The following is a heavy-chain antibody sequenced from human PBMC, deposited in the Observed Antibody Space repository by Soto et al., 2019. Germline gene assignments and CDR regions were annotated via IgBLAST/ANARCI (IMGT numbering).Heavy chain of an antibody. Sequence: SVKVSCKASGYTFTGYYMHWVRQAPGQGLEWMGWINPNSGGTNYAQKFQGRVTMTRDTSISTAYMALSRLRSDDTAVYYCARVKAAAGRGWFDPWGQGTLVTVSS. V-gene: IGHV1-2*02. J-gene: IGHJ5*02. CDR3: ARVKAAAGRGWFDP. D-gene: IGHD6-13*01. CDR2: INPNSGGT. CDR1: GYTFTGYY.